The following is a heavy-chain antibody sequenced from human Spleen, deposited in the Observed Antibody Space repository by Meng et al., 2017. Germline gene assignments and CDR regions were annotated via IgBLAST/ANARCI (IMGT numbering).Heavy chain of an antibody. V-gene: IGHV4-61*02. J-gene: IGHJ4*02. CDR3: ARGDDHYGSGTYNY. D-gene: IGHD3-10*01. Sequence: SETLSLTCTVSGGSISSGSYYWSWIRQPAGKGLEWIGRIYTSGSTNYNPSLKSRVTISLDTSKNQFSLKLSSVTAADTAVYYCARGDDHYGSGTYNYWGQGTLVTVSS. CDR1: GGSISSGSYY. CDR2: IYTSGST.